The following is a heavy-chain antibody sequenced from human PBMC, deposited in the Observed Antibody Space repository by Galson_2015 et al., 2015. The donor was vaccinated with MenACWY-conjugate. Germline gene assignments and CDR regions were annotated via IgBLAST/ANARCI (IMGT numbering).Heavy chain of an antibody. V-gene: IGHV3-11*06. J-gene: IGHJ4*02. CDR3: ARFPRTPGKYPDY. Sequence: SLRLSCAASGFTFSDYYMSWVRQAPGKGLECVSYISTHSSTNYADSVLGRFPISRDNAKNSVYLQMDSLRAEDTAVYYCARFPRTPGKYPDYWGQGTPVTVSS. CDR2: ISTHSST. D-gene: IGHD1-14*01. CDR1: GFTFSDYY.